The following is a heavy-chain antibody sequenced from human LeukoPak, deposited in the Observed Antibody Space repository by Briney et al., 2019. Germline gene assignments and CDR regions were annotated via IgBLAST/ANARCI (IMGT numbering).Heavy chain of an antibody. J-gene: IGHJ4*02. D-gene: IGHD3-16*02. CDR2: INPNSGGT. CDR1: GYTFTSYG. V-gene: IGHV1-2*02. Sequence: ASVKVSCKASGYTFTSYGISWVRQAPGQGLEWMGWINPNSGGTNYAQKFQGRVTMTRDTSISTAYMELSRLRSDDTAVYYCASPQLQFGGVIDTGNDYWGQGTLVTVSP. CDR3: ASPQLQFGGVIDTGNDY.